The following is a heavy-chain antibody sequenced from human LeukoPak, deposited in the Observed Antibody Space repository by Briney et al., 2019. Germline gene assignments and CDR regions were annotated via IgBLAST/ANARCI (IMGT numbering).Heavy chain of an antibody. D-gene: IGHD6-13*01. CDR3: VNIAATGPDY. CDR1: GFIFSSYV. J-gene: IGHJ4*02. CDR2: TSHDGRIK. V-gene: IGHV3-30*03. Sequence: GGSLRLSCAASGFIFSSYVLHWVRQAPGKGLGWGAVTSHDGRIKYYVDSVKGGFTISRDNSKNTLYLQMNILRPEDTAVYYCVNIAATGPDYWGQGTLVTVSS.